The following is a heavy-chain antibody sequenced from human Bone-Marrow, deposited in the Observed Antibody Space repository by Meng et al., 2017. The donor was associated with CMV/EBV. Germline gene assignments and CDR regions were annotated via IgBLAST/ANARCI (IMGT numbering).Heavy chain of an antibody. D-gene: IGHD6-13*01. V-gene: IGHV4-38-2*02. CDR2: IYHSGST. CDR1: GYSISSGYY. Sequence: GSLRPSCTVSGYSISSGYYWGWIRQPPGKGLEWIGSIYHSGSTYYNPSLKSRVTISVDTSKNQFSLKLSSVTAADTAVYYCARGLGVGYSSSWPYYYYGMDVWGQGTTVTGSS. J-gene: IGHJ6*01. CDR3: ARGLGVGYSSSWPYYYYGMDV.